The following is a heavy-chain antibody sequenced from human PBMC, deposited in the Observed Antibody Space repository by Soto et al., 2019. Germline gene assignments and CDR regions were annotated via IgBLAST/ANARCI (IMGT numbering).Heavy chain of an antibody. D-gene: IGHD3-10*01. J-gene: IGHJ6*02. CDR2: IIPIVGTA. Sequence: QVQLVQSGAEVKKPGSSVKVSCKASGGTFSSYAISWVRQAPGQGLEWMGGIIPIVGTANYAQKFQGRVTITADESTSTAYMELSSLRSEDTAVYYCARGLSGRGSGSLNRLIIEGSWASNYYYGMDVWGQGTTVTVSS. V-gene: IGHV1-69*01. CDR3: ARGLSGRGSGSLNRLIIEGSWASNYYYGMDV. CDR1: GGTFSSYA.